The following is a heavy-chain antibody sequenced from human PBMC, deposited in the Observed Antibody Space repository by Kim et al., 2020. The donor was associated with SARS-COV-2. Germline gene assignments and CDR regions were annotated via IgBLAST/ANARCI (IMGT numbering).Heavy chain of an antibody. Sequence: GSTNYNPSLKSRVTISVDTSKNQFSLKLSSVTAADTAVYYCARLGGRGDYWGQGTLVTVSS. V-gene: IGHV4-59*01. CDR2: GST. D-gene: IGHD3-16*01. CDR3: ARLGGRGDY. J-gene: IGHJ4*02.